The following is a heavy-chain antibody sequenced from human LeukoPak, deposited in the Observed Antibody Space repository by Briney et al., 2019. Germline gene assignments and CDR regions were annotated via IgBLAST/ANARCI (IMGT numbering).Heavy chain of an antibody. Sequence: GGSLRLSCAASGFTFSSYSMNWVRQAPGKGLEWVSGIIGGAGSTYYADSVKGRFTISGDNSQNPLFLQMNSLRAEATAVYYCAHGAMYQLDYWGQGTLVTVSS. CDR1: GFTFSSYS. D-gene: IGHD2-2*01. CDR2: IIGGAGST. V-gene: IGHV3-23*01. J-gene: IGHJ4*02. CDR3: AHGAMYQLDY.